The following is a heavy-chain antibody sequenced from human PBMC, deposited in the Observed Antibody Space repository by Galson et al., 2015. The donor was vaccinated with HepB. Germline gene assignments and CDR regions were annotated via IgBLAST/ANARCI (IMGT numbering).Heavy chain of an antibody. J-gene: IGHJ4*02. V-gene: IGHV3-23*01. D-gene: IGHD3-3*01. CDR3: AKERPLRSLAQTSFDY. Sequence: SLRLSCAASGFTFSSYAMSWVRQAPGKGLEWVSAISGSGGSTYYADSVKGRFTISRDNSKNTLYLQMNSLRAEDTAVYYCAKERPLRSLAQTSFDYWGQGTLVTVSS. CDR2: ISGSGGST. CDR1: GFTFSSYA.